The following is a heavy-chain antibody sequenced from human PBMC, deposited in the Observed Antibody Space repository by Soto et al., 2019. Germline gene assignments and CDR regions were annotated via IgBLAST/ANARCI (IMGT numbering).Heavy chain of an antibody. J-gene: IGHJ6*02. Sequence: PSQTLSLTYAISGGNVSSNSSAWNRTRQSKSRGLEWLGRTYYRSKWYNDYAVSVKSRITINPDTSKNQFSLQLNSVTPEDAAVYYCARGSLGYRSSARRDRHAFWAQGSTVIVSS. CDR2: TYYRSKWYN. CDR3: ARGSLGYRSSARRDRHAF. D-gene: IGHD6-13*01. V-gene: IGHV6-1*01. CDR1: GGNVSSNSSA.